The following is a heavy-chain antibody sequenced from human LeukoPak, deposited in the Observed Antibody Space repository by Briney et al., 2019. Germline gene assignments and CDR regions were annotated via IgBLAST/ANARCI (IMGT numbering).Heavy chain of an antibody. J-gene: IGHJ6*03. CDR1: GYTPTGSY. CDR3: ASALPTWYYMDV. Sequence: GASVKVSCKASGYTPTGSYMHTVRQAPGQGLKRVGWINPNCGGTSYSQECQGRVTMTRDTSISTAFMELSGLTSDDTAVYYCASALPTWYYMDVWGKGSTVTVSS. D-gene: IGHD3-16*01. CDR2: INPNCGGT. V-gene: IGHV1-2*02.